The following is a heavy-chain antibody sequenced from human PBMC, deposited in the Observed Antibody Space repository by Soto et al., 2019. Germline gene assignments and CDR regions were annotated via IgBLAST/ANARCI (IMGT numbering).Heavy chain of an antibody. CDR3: ARANVDIVATIYETYYFDY. V-gene: IGHV4-59*01. CDR2: IYYSGST. CDR1: GGSISSYY. D-gene: IGHD5-12*01. Sequence: PSETLSLTCTVSGGSISSYYWSWIRQPPGKGLEWIGYIYYSGSTNYNPSLKSRVTISVDTSKNQFSLKLSSVTAADTAVYYCARANVDIVATIYETYYFDYWGQGTLVTVSS. J-gene: IGHJ4*02.